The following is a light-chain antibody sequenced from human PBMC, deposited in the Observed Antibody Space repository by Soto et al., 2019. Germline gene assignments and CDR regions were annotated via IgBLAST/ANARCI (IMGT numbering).Light chain of an antibody. J-gene: IGLJ2*01. V-gene: IGLV1-44*01. CDR1: SSNIGSNT. Sequence: QSVLTQPPSASGTPGQRVTISCSGSSSNIGSNTVNSYQQLPGTAPTLLIYSNNQRPSGVPDRFSGSKSGTSASLAISGLQSEDEADYYCAAWDDSLNGVVFGGGTKLTVL. CDR2: SNN. CDR3: AAWDDSLNGVV.